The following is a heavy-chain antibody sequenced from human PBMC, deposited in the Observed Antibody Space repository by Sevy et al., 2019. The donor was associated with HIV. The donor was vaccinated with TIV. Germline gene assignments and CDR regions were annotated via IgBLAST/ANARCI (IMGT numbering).Heavy chain of an antibody. D-gene: IGHD3-22*01. CDR1: GYSISSGYY. CDR3: ARARYYDRSAYYYFDY. Sequence: SETLSLTCAVSGYSISSGYYWGWIRQPPGKGLEWIGRFYHGGSTYYNPSLNSRVTISVDTSKNQFSLKLSSVTTADTAVYYCARARYYDRSAYYYFDYWGQGTLVTVSS. J-gene: IGHJ4*02. V-gene: IGHV4-38-2*01. CDR2: FYHGGST.